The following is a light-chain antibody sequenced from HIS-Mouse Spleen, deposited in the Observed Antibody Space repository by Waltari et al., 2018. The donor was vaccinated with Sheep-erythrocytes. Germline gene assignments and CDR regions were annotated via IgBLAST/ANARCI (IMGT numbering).Light chain of an antibody. V-gene: IGLV2-8*01. CDR3: SSYAGSNNWV. J-gene: IGLJ3*02. Sequence: QSPLTQPPSPPGSPGQQVTTSGPGPGSAVGGYNYVSWYQQHPGKAPKLMIYEVSKRPSGVPDRFSGSKSGNTASLTVSGLQAEDEADYYCSSYAGSNNWVFGGGTKLTVL. CDR1: GSAVGGYNY. CDR2: EVS.